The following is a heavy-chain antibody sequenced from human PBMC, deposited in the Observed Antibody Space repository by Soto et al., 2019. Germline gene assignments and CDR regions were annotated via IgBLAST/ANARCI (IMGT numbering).Heavy chain of an antibody. CDR3: ARAPDYYDSSGYYAY. V-gene: IGHV4-30-2*01. J-gene: IGHJ4*02. CDR1: GGSISSGGYS. D-gene: IGHD3-22*01. CDR2: IYHSGST. Sequence: QLQLQESGSGLVKPSQTLSLTCAVSGGSISSGGYSWSWIRQPPGKGLEWIGYIYHSGSTYYNPSRKSRATISVDRSKTQFSLKLSSVTAADTAVYYCARAPDYYDSSGYYAYWGQRTLGTVSS.